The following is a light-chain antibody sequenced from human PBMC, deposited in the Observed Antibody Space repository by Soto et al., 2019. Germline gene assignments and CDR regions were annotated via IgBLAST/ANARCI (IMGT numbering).Light chain of an antibody. CDR3: QQYNDWPPIT. CDR2: GAS. CDR1: QSASSD. V-gene: IGKV3-15*01. Sequence: EVVMTQSPATLSLSPGERATFSCRASQSASSDLAGYRQNPGQAPRLLIYGASTRATDIPARFSGGGSGTEFTLTISSLQSEDFAIYYCQQYNDWPPITFGPGTKVDIK. J-gene: IGKJ3*01.